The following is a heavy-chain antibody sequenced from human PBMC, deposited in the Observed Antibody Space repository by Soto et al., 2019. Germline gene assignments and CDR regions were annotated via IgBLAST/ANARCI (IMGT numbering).Heavy chain of an antibody. CDR1: GFTFSDYA. V-gene: IGHV3-30*18. CDR3: AKGVRQWLVTSDFNY. CDR2: VSHDGRNT. D-gene: IGHD6-19*01. Sequence: VQLVESGGGVVQPGRSLRLSCAASGFTFSDYAMHWVRQAPGKGLEWVAVVSHDGRNTHYADSVKGLFTISRDSSKNTVSLEMTSLRAEDTSVYYCAKGVRQWLVTSDFNYWGQGALVTVSS. J-gene: IGHJ4*02.